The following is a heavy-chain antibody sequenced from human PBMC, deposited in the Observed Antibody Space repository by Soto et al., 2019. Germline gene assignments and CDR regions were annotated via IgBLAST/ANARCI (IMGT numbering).Heavy chain of an antibody. J-gene: IGHJ6*02. Sequence: LTCAVYGGSFSGYYWSWIRQPPGKGMEWNGYIYYSVSTNYNPSLKSRVTISVDTSKNQFSLNLSSVTAADTAVYYCARHPNYYYGSGSSYYYYYYGMDVWGQGTTVTVSS. CDR2: IYYSVST. D-gene: IGHD3-10*01. CDR3: ARHPNYYYGSGSSYYYYYYGMDV. CDR1: GGSFSGYY. V-gene: IGHV4-59*08.